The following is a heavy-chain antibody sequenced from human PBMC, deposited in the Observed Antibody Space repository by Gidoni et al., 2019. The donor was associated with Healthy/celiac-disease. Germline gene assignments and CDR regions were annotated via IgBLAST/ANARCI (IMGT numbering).Heavy chain of an antibody. D-gene: IGHD3-10*01. Sequence: QVQLVQSGAEVKKPGSSVKVSCKASGGTFSSYALSWVRQAPGQGLEWMGRIIPIFGIANYAQKFQGRVTITADKSTSTAYMELSSLRSEDTAVYYCARDDGDREIPQGGYEDGMDVWGQGTTVTVSS. V-gene: IGHV1-69*04. J-gene: IGHJ6*02. CDR2: IIPIFGIA. CDR3: ARDDGDREIPQGGYEDGMDV. CDR1: GGTFSSYA.